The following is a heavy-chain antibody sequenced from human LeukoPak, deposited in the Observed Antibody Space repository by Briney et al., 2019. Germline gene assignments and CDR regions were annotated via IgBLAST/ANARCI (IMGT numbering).Heavy chain of an antibody. J-gene: IGHJ5*02. D-gene: IGHD3-9*01. CDR3: AGYYDILTGFEP. Sequence: SVKVSCKASGYTFTGYYMHWVRQAPGQGLEWMGRINPNSGGTNYAQKFQGRVTMTRDTSISTAYMELSRLRSDDTAVYYWAGYYDILTGFEPWGQGTLVTVSS. CDR2: INPNSGGT. V-gene: IGHV1-2*06. CDR1: GYTFTGYY.